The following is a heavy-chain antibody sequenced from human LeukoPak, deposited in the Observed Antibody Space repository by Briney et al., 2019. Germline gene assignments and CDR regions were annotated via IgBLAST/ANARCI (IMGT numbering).Heavy chain of an antibody. CDR1: GFTFSSYA. CDR3: ASTITIFGVVSAGAFDI. V-gene: IGHV3-30-3*01. D-gene: IGHD3-3*01. J-gene: IGHJ3*02. Sequence: GGSLRLSCSASGFTFSSYAMHWVRQAPGKGLEWVAVISYDGSNKYYADSVKGRFTISRDNSKNTLYLQMNSLRAEDTAVYYCASTITIFGVVSAGAFDIWGQGTMVTVSS. CDR2: ISYDGSNK.